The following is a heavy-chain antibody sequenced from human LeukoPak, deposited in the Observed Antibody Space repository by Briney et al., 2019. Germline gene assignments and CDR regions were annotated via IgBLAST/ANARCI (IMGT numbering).Heavy chain of an antibody. CDR3: ARHDGRGGNTMGALDS. J-gene: IGHJ4*02. Sequence: SETLSLTCTVSGGSISSGSHHWGWFRQSPGKGLEWIGSLYYSRTTYYNPSLNSRVTISVVTSKNQFSLQLNSVTAPDTAVYYCARHDGRGGNTMGALDSWGQGSLVTVSS. CDR1: GGSISSGSHH. D-gene: IGHD3-3*01. CDR2: LYYSRTT. V-gene: IGHV4-39*01.